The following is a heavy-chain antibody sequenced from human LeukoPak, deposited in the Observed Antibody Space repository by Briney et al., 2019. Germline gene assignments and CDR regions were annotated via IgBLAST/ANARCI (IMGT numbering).Heavy chain of an antibody. V-gene: IGHV3-7*01. CDR1: GFTLSNYW. CDR3: ARDRGYYVFDY. Sequence: PGGSLRLSCAASGFTLSNYWMTWVRQAPGKGLEWVAHVKPDGSEKSYVDSVKGRFTISRDNAQNSLYLQMNSLRAEDTAVYYCARDRGYYVFDYWGQGTLVTVSS. J-gene: IGHJ4*02. D-gene: IGHD3-22*01. CDR2: VKPDGSEK.